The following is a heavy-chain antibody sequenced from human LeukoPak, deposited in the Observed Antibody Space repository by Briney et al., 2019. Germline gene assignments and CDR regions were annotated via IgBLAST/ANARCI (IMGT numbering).Heavy chain of an antibody. CDR1: GGSFSGYY. CDR3: ARVPRQYQLLSPFDY. J-gene: IGHJ4*02. CDR2: INHSGSN. V-gene: IGHV4-34*01. Sequence: SETLSLTCAVYGGSFSGYYWSWLRQPPGKGREWIGEINHSGSNNYNRSLKSRVTISEEKSKKQFSLKLSSVTAADTAVYYCARVPRQYQLLSPFDYWGQGTLVTVSS. D-gene: IGHD2-2*01.